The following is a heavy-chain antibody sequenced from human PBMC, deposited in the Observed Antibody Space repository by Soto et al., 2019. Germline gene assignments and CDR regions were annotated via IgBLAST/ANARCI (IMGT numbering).Heavy chain of an antibody. CDR1: GYTFTSYD. V-gene: IGHV1-8*01. CDR2: MNPNSGNT. CDR3: ARAPAARAPNWFDP. J-gene: IGHJ5*02. D-gene: IGHD2-15*01. Sequence: QVQLVQSGAEVKKPGASVKVSCKASGYTFTSYDINWVRQATGQGLEWMGWMNPNSGNTGYAQKFQGRVTMTRNTSINTAYMELSSLRSEDTAVYYCARAPAARAPNWFDPWGQGTLVTVSS.